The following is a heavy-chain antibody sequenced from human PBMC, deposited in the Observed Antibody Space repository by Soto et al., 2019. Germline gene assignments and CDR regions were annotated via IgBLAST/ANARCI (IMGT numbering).Heavy chain of an antibody. D-gene: IGHD6-13*01. CDR2: IIPIFETA. J-gene: IGHJ5*02. V-gene: IGHV1-69*12. CDR3: AVGSRSSWFSVS. CDR1: GGTFSSHA. Sequence: QVQLVQSGAEVKKPGSSVKVSCKASGGTFSSHAISWVRQAPGQGLEWVGGIIPIFETANYAQKFQGRVTITADESTSTADMDLISLRSDDTAVYYCAVGSRSSWFSVSWGQGTLVTVSP.